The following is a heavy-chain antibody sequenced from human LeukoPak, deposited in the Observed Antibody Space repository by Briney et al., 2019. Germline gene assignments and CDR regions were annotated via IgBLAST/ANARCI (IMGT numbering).Heavy chain of an antibody. J-gene: IGHJ4*02. CDR3: AKGLLTGDFWSGYLNYFDY. D-gene: IGHD3-3*01. CDR2: IYSDGNT. V-gene: IGHV3-53*01. Sequence: GGSLRLSCAVSGFTVTSIYMSWVRQAPGKGLEWVSFIYSDGNTYYADSVKGRFTISRDSSRNTLYLQMNSLRVEDTAVYYCAKGLLTGDFWSGYLNYFDYWGQGTLVTVSS. CDR1: GFTVTSIY.